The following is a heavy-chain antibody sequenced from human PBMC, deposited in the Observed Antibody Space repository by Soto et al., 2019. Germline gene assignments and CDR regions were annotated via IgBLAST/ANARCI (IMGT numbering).Heavy chain of an antibody. CDR2: ISGSGGST. CDR3: AKDLRWFDP. V-gene: IGHV3-23*01. J-gene: IGHJ5*02. CDR1: GFTFSRYA. Sequence: EVQLLASGGGLVQPGGSLSLSCAASGFTFSRYATSWVRQAPGKGLEWVSAISGSGGSTYYADSVNGRFTTYRENSKIMLYLPVMSLGAEYSAVYCCAKDLRWFDPWGQGTLVTVSS.